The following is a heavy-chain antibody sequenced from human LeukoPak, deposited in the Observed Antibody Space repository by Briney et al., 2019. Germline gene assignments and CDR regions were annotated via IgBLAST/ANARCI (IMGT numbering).Heavy chain of an antibody. CDR1: GYTFAGYS. D-gene: IGHD4-17*01. CDR2: MNPNSGGT. CDR3: ARINYGDYPHAFDI. J-gene: IGHJ3*02. V-gene: IGHV1-2*02. Sequence: ASVTVSCKASGYTFAGYSMHWVRQAPGQGLEWMGWMNPNSGGTNYAQRFQGRVTMTRDTSITTAYMEPTRLRYDDTALYYCARINYGDYPHAFDIWGRGTMVTVSS.